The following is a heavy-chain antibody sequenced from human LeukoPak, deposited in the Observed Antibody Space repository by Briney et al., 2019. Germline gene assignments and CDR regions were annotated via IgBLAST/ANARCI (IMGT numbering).Heavy chain of an antibody. J-gene: IGHJ6*04. CDR3: ARTTPGSVDV. CDR2: ISSSGSGI. CDR1: GFTSSDYY. Sequence: KSGGSLRLSCAASGFTSSDYYMSWIRQAPGKGLEWLSYISSSGSGIFYADSVKGRFTMSRDNAKNSLYLQMNSLRAEDTAVYYCARTTPGSVDVWGKGTTVTVSS. V-gene: IGHV3-11*04. D-gene: IGHD3-10*01.